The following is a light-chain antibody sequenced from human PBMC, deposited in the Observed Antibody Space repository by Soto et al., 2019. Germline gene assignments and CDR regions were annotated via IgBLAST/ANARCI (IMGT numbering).Light chain of an antibody. CDR2: INSDGSH. Sequence: QSVLTQPPSASASLGASVRLTCTLNGGHSSYAIAWHQQQPEKGPQYLMKINSDGSHSKGGGIPDRFSGSSSGAERYLTIASLQSEDEADSYCQAWGTGMVFGGGTQLTVL. CDR1: GGHSSYA. CDR3: QAWGTGMV. V-gene: IGLV4-69*01. J-gene: IGLJ2*01.